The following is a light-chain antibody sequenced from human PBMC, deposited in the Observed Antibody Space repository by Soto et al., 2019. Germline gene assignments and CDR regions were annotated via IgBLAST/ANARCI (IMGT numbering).Light chain of an antibody. CDR2: EVA. CDR3: TSYTKRTTLL. Sequence: QSALTQPASVSGTPGQSITISCTGTSSDVGAYSYVSWYQHHPGKAPKLIIYEVAYRPSGVSNRFSGSKSGNTASLTISGLQAEDEGDYYCTSYTKRTTLLFGGGTKLTV. V-gene: IGLV2-14*01. J-gene: IGLJ2*01. CDR1: SSDVGAYSY.